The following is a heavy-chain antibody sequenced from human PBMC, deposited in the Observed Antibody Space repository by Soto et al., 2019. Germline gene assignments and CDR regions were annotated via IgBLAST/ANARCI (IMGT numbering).Heavy chain of an antibody. CDR3: AKAPAYYYGSGTSHFDY. J-gene: IGHJ4*02. CDR2: ISGSAGST. Sequence: GGSLRLSCEASGFLFSTYVMSWVRQVPGKGLEWVSGISGSAGSTYYADSVKGRCTISRDNSKNTLYLQMNSLRDEDTAVYYCAKAPAYYYGSGTSHFDYWGQGTLVTVSS. CDR1: GFLFSTYV. V-gene: IGHV3-23*01. D-gene: IGHD3-10*01.